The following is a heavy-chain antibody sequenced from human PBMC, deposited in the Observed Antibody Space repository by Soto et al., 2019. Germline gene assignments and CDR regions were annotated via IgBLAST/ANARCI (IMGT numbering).Heavy chain of an antibody. CDR3: ARIGAGGWDIPFDV. CDR1: GFTFNSYE. D-gene: IGHD6-19*01. V-gene: IGHV3-48*03. Sequence: EVQLVESGGRLVQPGGSLRLSCAAPGFTFNSYEMTWVRQAPGKGLEWISYISDSGHTIHYADSVKGRFTISRDSADNSLYLQMDSLRAEDTAVYYCARIGAGGWDIPFDVWGQGTLVTVSS. J-gene: IGHJ4*02. CDR2: ISDSGHTI.